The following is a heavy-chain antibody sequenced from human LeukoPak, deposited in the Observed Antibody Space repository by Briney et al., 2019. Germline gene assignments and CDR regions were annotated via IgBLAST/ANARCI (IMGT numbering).Heavy chain of an antibody. CDR1: GHSISSGYY. D-gene: IGHD3-22*01. Sequence: PSETLSLTCTVSGHSISSGYYWGWIRQPPGEGLEWIGSIYQTGSTNYNPSLESRVTISIDTSKNQFSLKLSSVTAADTAVYYCARPSVRYHDINGYPNWFDPWRQGTLVTVSS. CDR3: ARPSVRYHDINGYPNWFDP. V-gene: IGHV4-38-2*02. J-gene: IGHJ5*02. CDR2: IYQTGST.